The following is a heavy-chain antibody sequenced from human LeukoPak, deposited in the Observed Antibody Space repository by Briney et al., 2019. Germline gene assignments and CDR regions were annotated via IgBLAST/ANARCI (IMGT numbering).Heavy chain of an antibody. CDR3: ATESGWLFDY. CDR1: EFTFSNYA. CDR2: ISGSGGST. V-gene: IGHV3-23*01. D-gene: IGHD5-12*01. J-gene: IGHJ4*02. Sequence: GGSLRLSCAASEFTFSNYAMNWVRQGPGKGLEWVSAISGSGGSTYYADSVKGRSTISRDNAKNSLFLQVNSLRAEDTAVYYCATESGWLFDYWGQGTLVTVSS.